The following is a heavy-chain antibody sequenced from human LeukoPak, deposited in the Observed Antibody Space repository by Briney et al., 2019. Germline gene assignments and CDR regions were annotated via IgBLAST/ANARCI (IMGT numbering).Heavy chain of an antibody. CDR1: GYTFTGYY. V-gene: IGHV1-2*02. D-gene: IGHD3-9*01. CDR3: ARDGPYDILTGYHDY. CDR2: INPNSGGT. J-gene: IGHJ4*02. Sequence: ASVKVSCKASGYTFTGYYMHWVRQAPGQGLEWMGWINPNSGGTNYAQKFQGRVTMTRDTSISTAYMELSRLRSDDTAVYYCARDGPYDILTGYHDYWGQGTLVTVSS.